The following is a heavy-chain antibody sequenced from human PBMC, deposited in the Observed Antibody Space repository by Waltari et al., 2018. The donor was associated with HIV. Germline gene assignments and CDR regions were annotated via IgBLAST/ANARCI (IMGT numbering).Heavy chain of an antibody. CDR2: ISDDGHKT. CDR1: GFDFGYSG. J-gene: IGHJ4*02. CDR3: VKDGPPVEKSDYFEL. D-gene: IGHD3-9*01. Sequence: QAQLVESGGGVVQPGGYLRRCCAASGFDFGYSGIHWVRQTTGEGLEWAAFISDDGHKTFYADSVRGRFTISRDNSNNKLSLQMNSLRPEDAGIYYCVKDGPPVEKSDYFELWGQGTLVTVSS. V-gene: IGHV3-30*18.